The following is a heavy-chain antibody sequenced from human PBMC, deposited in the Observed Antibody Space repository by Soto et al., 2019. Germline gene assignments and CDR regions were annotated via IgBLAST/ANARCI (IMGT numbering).Heavy chain of an antibody. V-gene: IGHV3-23*01. CDR1: GFTFSSYA. Sequence: GGSLRLSCAASGFTFSSYAMSWVRQAPGKGLEWVSAISGSGGSTYYADSVKGRFTISRDNSKNTLYLQMNSLRAEDTAVYLCAKGFFVGQLLPHGGAFDIWGQGTMVTVSS. D-gene: IGHD2-2*01. CDR2: ISGSGGST. J-gene: IGHJ3*02. CDR3: AKGFFVGQLLPHGGAFDI.